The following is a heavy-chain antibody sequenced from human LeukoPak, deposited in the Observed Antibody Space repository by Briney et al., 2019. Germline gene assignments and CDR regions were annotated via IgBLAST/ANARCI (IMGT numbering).Heavy chain of an antibody. CDR2: INHSGST. V-gene: IGHV4-34*01. CDR1: GGSFSGYY. J-gene: IGHJ4*02. CDR3: AREVHDYFWGSYRPVAS. Sequence: PSETLSLTCAVYGGSFSGYYWSWIRQPPGKGLEWIGEINHSGSTNYNPSLKSRVTISVDTSKNQFSLKLSSVTAADTAVYYCAREVHDYFWGSYRPVASGGQGTLAPASS. D-gene: IGHD3-16*02.